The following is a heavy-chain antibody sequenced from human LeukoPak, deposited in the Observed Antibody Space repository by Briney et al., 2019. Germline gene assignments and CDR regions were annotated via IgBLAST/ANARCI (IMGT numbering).Heavy chain of an antibody. V-gene: IGHV3-7*01. J-gene: IGHJ4*02. D-gene: IGHD5-18*01. CDR3: ARGDSYGFGY. CDR2: IKRDGSEK. Sequence: GGSLRLSCAASGFTFSTYWMTLVRQAPGKGLEWVANIKRDGSEKYYVDSVKGRFTISRDNAKNSLYLQMNSLRAEDTAVYYCARGDSYGFGYWGQGTLVTVSS. CDR1: GFTFSTYW.